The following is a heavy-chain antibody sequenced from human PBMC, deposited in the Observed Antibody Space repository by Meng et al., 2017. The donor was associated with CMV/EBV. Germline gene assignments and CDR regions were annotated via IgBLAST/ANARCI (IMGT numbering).Heavy chain of an antibody. CDR3: ARGGYFDY. CDR1: GLTFSSYA. V-gene: IGHV3-30-3*01. Sequence: QVQLGESGGGVVQPGRSLRLSCAASGLTFSSYAMHWVRQAPGKGLEWVAVISYDGSNKYYADSVKGRFTISRDNSKNTLYLQMNSLRAEDTAVYYCARGGYFDYWGQGTLVTVSS. CDR2: ISYDGSNK. J-gene: IGHJ4*02.